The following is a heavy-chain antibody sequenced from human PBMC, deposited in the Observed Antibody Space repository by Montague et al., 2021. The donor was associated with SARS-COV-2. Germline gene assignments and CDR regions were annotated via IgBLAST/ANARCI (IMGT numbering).Heavy chain of an antibody. Sequence: SLRLSCAASGFTFSSYALTWVRQAPGKGLEWVSAISNSGGSTYYADSVKGRFTISRDNSKNTLYLQMNSLRGEDTAIYYCAKSGVGINPYYYYGMDVWGPGTPVTVSS. J-gene: IGHJ6*02. V-gene: IGHV3-23*01. CDR1: GFTFSSYA. CDR2: ISNSGGST. D-gene: IGHD3-22*01. CDR3: AKSGVGINPYYYYGMDV.